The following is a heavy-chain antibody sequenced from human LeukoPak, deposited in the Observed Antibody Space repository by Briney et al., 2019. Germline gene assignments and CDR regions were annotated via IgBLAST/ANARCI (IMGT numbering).Heavy chain of an antibody. CDR3: ARTNSGYVVY. CDR2: ISSSSSTI. V-gene: IGHV3-48*01. CDR1: GFTFSSYS. D-gene: IGHD1-26*01. Sequence: GGSLRLSCAASGFTFSSYSMNWVRQAPGKGLEWVSYISSSSSTIYYADSVKGRFTISRDNAKNTLYLQMNSLRAEDTAVYYCARTNSGYVVYWGQGTLVTVSS. J-gene: IGHJ4*02.